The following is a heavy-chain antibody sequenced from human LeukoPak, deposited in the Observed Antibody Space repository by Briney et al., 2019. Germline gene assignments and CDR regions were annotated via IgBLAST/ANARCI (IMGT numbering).Heavy chain of an antibody. CDR2: ISSSSSCI. V-gene: IGHV3-21*01. Sequence: GGSLRLSCAASGFTFSSYSMNWVRQAPGKGLEWVSSISSSSSCIYYADSVKGRFTISRDNAKNSLYLQMNSLRAEVTAVYYCARGRYGGNPKDYWGQGTLVTVSS. CDR3: ARGRYGGNPKDY. D-gene: IGHD4-23*01. J-gene: IGHJ4*02. CDR1: GFTFSSYS.